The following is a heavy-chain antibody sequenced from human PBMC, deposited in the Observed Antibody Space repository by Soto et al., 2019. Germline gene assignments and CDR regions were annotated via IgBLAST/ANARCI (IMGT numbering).Heavy chain of an antibody. CDR1: GYTFTSYA. CDR2: MNPNTGNT. J-gene: IGHJ6*04. Sequence: ASVKVSCKASGYTFTSYAMNWVRQAPGQGLEWMGWMNPNTGNTGYAQEFQGRVTMTRNTSISTAYMELSSLRSEDTAVYYCARGRLESGWYSMDVWGKGTTVTVSS. D-gene: IGHD6-19*01. CDR3: ARGRLESGWYSMDV. V-gene: IGHV1-8*02.